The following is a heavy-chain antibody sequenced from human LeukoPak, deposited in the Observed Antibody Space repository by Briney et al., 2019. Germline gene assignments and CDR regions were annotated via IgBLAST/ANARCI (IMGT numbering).Heavy chain of an antibody. J-gene: IGHJ4*02. Sequence: ASVKVSCKASGYTFTGYYMHWVLQAPGQGLEWMGRINPNSGGTNYAHKFQGRVTMTRDTSINPVYLELSRLRSDDTAGYYCERALYSRGRPFCLYWGEGTRLTVSS. CDR3: ERALYSRGRPFCLY. D-gene: IGHD6-13*01. CDR1: GYTFTGYY. CDR2: INPNSGGT. V-gene: IGHV1-2*06.